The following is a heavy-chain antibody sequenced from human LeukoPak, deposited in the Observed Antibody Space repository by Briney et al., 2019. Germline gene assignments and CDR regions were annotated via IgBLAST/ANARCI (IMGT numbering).Heavy chain of an antibody. CDR2: IIPIFGTA. CDR1: GGTFSNYA. Sequence: GASVKVSCKASGGTFSNYAINWVRQAPGQGLEWMGGIIPIFGTANYAQKFQGRVTITADKSTSTAYMELSSLRSEDTAVYYCSRDSGYCSGGSCWYFDFWGQGTLVTVSS. J-gene: IGHJ4*02. CDR3: SRDSGYCSGGSCWYFDF. D-gene: IGHD2-15*01. V-gene: IGHV1-69*06.